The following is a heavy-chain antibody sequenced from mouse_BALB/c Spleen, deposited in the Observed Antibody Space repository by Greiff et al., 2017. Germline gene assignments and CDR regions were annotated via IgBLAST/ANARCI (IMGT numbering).Heavy chain of an antibody. CDR3: ARSGGSSYVRAMDY. CDR2: ISSGGGNT. J-gene: IGHJ4*01. D-gene: IGHD1-1*01. V-gene: IGHV5-9*03. Sequence: EVMLVESGGGLVKPGGSLKLSCAASGFTFSSYTMSWVRQTPEKRLEWVATISSGGGNTYYPDSVKGRFTISRDNAKNNLYLQMSSLRSEDTALYYCARSGGSSYVRAMDYWGQGTSVTVSS. CDR1: GFTFSSYT.